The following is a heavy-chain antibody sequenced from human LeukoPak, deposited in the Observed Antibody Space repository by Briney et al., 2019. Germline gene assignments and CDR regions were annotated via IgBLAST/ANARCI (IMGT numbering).Heavy chain of an antibody. D-gene: IGHD3-10*01. Sequence: GGSLRLSCAASGFTFDDYGMSWVRQAPGKGLEWLSVLYSNGNTYCIDSVKGRFSISRDNSKNTLYLQMNSLRPEDTAVYYCARDGWGSLEFDYRGQGTLVTVSS. V-gene: IGHV3-66*03. CDR3: ARDGWGSLEFDY. CDR1: GFTFDDYG. J-gene: IGHJ4*02. CDR2: LYSNGNT.